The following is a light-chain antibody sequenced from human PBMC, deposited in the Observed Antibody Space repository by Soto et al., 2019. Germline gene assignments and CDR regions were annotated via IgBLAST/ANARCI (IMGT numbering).Light chain of an antibody. Sequence: EIVLTQSPSNLSVSPGERATISWRASQTVISNLAWYKQKPGQAPRLPSYGASTRATGIPARFSGSGSGTEFTLTISSLQSEDFEVYYCQQYNNWPITFGQGTRLEIK. J-gene: IGKJ5*01. CDR3: QQYNNWPIT. CDR2: GAS. CDR1: QTVISN. V-gene: IGKV3-15*01.